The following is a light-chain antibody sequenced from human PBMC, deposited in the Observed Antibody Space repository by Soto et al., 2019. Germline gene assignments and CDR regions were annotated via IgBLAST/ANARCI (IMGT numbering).Light chain of an antibody. V-gene: IGLV3-1*01. CDR2: QNN. CDR3: QAWDISTVV. CDR1: KLGDKY. J-gene: IGLJ2*01. Sequence: SYELTQPPSVSVSPGQTASITCSGDKLGDKYACWYQQKPGQSPVLVIYQNNKRPSGIPERFSGSNFGNTATLTISGTQAMDEADYYCQAWDISTVVFGGGTKLTVL.